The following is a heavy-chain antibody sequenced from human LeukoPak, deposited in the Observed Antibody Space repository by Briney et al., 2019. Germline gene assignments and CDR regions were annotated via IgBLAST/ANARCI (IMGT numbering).Heavy chain of an antibody. CDR3: ARELSQIVWGGLDY. CDR1: GFTFSSYW. J-gene: IGHJ4*02. Sequence: GGSLRLSCAASGFTFSSYWMSWVRQAPGKGLEWVANIKKDGSEKYYADPVKGRFAISRDNSKNTVFLQMNSLRVEDTAVYYCARELSQIVWGGLDYGGQGTLVSVSS. V-gene: IGHV3-7*01. CDR2: IKKDGSEK. D-gene: IGHD2-21*01.